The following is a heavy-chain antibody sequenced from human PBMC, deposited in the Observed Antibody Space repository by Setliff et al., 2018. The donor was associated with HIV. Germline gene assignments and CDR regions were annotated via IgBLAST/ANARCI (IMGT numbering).Heavy chain of an antibody. V-gene: IGHV4-30-4*01. CDR1: GASVNSDDYY. Sequence: PSETLSLTCTVSGASVNSDDYYWSWIRQTPGKGLEWIGYIYYSGDTYYNPSLKSRVTISVDTSKSQFSLRLSSVTAADTAVYYCARSWGSGSYPYWGQGTLVTVSS. CDR2: IYYSGDT. D-gene: IGHD3-10*01. CDR3: ARSWGSGSYPY. J-gene: IGHJ4*02.